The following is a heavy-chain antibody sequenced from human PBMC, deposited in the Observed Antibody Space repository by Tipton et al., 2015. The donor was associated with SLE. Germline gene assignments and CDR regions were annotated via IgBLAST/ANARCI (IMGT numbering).Heavy chain of an antibody. CDR3: AASYYDSSGYYYSFDY. CDR2: FYHSGST. J-gene: IGHJ4*02. V-gene: IGHV4-34*01. Sequence: TLSLTCAVYGGSFSGYYWSWIRQPPGKGLEWIGSFYHSGSTYYNPSLKSRVTISVDTSKNQFSLKLSSVTAADTAVYYCAASYYDSSGYYYSFDYWGQGTLVTVSS. D-gene: IGHD3-22*01. CDR1: GGSFSGYY.